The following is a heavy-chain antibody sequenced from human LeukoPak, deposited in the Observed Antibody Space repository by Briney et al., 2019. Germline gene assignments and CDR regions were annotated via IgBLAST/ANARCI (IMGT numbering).Heavy chain of an antibody. CDR2: INPNSGGT. Sequence: ASVKVSCKASGYTFTSYYMHWVRQAPGQGLEWMGWINPNSGGTNYAQKFQGRVTMTRDTSISTAYMELSRLRSDDTAVYYCARALLGRNWFDPWGQGTLVTVSS. D-gene: IGHD2-15*01. J-gene: IGHJ5*02. V-gene: IGHV1-2*02. CDR1: GYTFTSYY. CDR3: ARALLGRNWFDP.